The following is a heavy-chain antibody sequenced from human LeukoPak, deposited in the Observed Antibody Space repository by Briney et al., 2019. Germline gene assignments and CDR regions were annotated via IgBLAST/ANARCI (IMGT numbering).Heavy chain of an antibody. CDR1: GFTFSSYE. Sequence: GGSLRLSRAASGFTFSSYEMNWVRQAPGKGLEWVSYISSSGSTIYYADSVKGRFTISRDNAKNSLYLQMNSLRDEDTALYYCARDVFYAFDIWGLGTVVTVSS. J-gene: IGHJ3*02. V-gene: IGHV3-48*03. CDR2: ISSSGSTI. D-gene: IGHD5/OR15-5a*01. CDR3: ARDVFYAFDI.